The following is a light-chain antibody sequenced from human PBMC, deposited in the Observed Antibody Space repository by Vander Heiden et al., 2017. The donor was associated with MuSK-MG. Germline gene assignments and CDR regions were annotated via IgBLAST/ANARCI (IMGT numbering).Light chain of an antibody. CDR3: QQEDSTPKT. Sequence: DIVMTHSQDPLPVSMGESATINCKSSRSVFSSSHTKNFLAWYQQKPGQPPKLLIYWASTRKAGVPDRFSGSGSETDFTLSISSRQAEDVAVYYCQQEDSTPKTFGQGTKVEIK. V-gene: IGKV4-1*01. CDR1: RSVFSSSHTKNF. J-gene: IGKJ1*01. CDR2: WAS.